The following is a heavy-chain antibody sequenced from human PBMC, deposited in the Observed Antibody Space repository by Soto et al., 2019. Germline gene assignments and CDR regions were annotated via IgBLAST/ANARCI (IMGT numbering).Heavy chain of an antibody. Sequence: ASVKVSCKASGYTFTSYAMHWVRQAPGQRLEWMGWINAGNGNTKYSQKFQGRVTITRDTSASTAYMELSSQRSEDTAGNYYARDRYGFWSGPLDVWGKGHRVTVST. V-gene: IGHV1-3*01. J-gene: IGHJ6*04. CDR1: GYTFTSYA. CDR3: ARDRYGFWSGPLDV. CDR2: INAGNGNT. D-gene: IGHD3-3*01.